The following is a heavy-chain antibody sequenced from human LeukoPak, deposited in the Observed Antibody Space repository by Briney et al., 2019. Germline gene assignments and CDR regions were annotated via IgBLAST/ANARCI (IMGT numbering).Heavy chain of an antibody. J-gene: IGHJ4*02. CDR1: GGSVSSGIYY. V-gene: IGHV4-61*01. Sequence: PSETLSLTCTVSGGSVSSGIYYWSWIRQPPGKGLEWIGYIYDSGSTNYNPSLKSRVTISVDTSKNQFSLKLSSVTAADTAVYYCARGIAVAGTRLDYRGQGTLVTVSS. D-gene: IGHD6-19*01. CDR2: IYDSGST. CDR3: ARGIAVAGTRLDY.